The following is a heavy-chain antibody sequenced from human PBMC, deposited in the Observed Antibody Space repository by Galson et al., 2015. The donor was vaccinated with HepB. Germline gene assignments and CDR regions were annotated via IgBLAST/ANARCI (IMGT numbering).Heavy chain of an antibody. CDR1: TFSSYS. D-gene: IGHD5-12*01. CDR3: AREDPARGYSGYEGPT. V-gene: IGHV3-48*02. CDR2: ISSSSSTI. Sequence: TFSSYSMNWVRQAPGKGLEWVSYISSSSSTIYYADSVKGRFTISRDNAKNSLYLQMNSLRDEDTAVYYCAREDPARGYSGYEGPTWGQGTLVTVSS. J-gene: IGHJ5*02.